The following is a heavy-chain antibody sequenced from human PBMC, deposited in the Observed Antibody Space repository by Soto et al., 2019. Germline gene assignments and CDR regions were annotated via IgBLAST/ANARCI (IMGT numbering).Heavy chain of an antibody. J-gene: IGHJ2*01. Sequence: SETLSLTCTVSGGSISSYYWSWIRQPPGKGLEWIGYIYYSGSTNYNPSLKSRVTISVDTSKNQFSLKLSSVTAADTAVYYCAREREQLDWYFDLWGRGTLVTVSS. CDR1: GGSISSYY. CDR2: IYYSGST. D-gene: IGHD1-26*01. V-gene: IGHV4-59*01. CDR3: AREREQLDWYFDL.